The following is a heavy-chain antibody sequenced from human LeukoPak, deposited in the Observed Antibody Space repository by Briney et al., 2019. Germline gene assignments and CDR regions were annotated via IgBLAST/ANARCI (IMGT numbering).Heavy chain of an antibody. V-gene: IGHV1-2*06. Sequence: ASVKVSCKASGYTFTGYYMHWVRQAPGQGLEWMGLINPNSGGTNYAQKFQGRVTMTRDTSISTAYMELSRLRSDDTAVYYCARPDYSSSWYSCDYWGQGTLVTVSS. J-gene: IGHJ4*02. CDR1: GYTFTGYY. CDR2: INPNSGGT. D-gene: IGHD6-13*01. CDR3: ARPDYSSSWYSCDY.